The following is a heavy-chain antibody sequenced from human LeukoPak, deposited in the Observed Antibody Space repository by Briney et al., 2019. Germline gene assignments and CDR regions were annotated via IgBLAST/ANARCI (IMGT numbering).Heavy chain of an antibody. D-gene: IGHD3-10*01. J-gene: IGHJ5*02. Sequence: SGTLSLTCTVSGGSISSGDYHWNWIRQSPGKGLEWIGFIHDSGSTYYNPSLKSRLTISVDMSKKQISLKLSSVTAADTAVYYCARGYGSGSYYYGWFDPWGQGTLVTVSS. V-gene: IGHV4-30-4*01. CDR2: IHDSGST. CDR3: ARGYGSGSYYYGWFDP. CDR1: GGSISSGDYH.